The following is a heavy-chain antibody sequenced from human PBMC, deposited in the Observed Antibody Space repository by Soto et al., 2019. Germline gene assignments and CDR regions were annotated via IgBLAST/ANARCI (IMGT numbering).Heavy chain of an antibody. Sequence: PSETLSLTCTVSGGSISSYYWSWIRQPAGKGLEWIGRIYTSGSTNYNPSLKSRVTMSVDTSKNQFSLKLSSVTAADTAVYYCAREQEIAPTPYYYYGMDVWGQGTTVTVSS. D-gene: IGHD6-13*01. CDR3: AREQEIAPTPYYYYGMDV. CDR2: IYTSGST. J-gene: IGHJ6*02. CDR1: GGSISSYY. V-gene: IGHV4-4*07.